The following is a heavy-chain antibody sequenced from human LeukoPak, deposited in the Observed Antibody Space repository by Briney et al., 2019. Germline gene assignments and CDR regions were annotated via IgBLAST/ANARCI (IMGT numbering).Heavy chain of an antibody. CDR1: GGTFSNYA. CDR3: ARGAAGRAYYYYMDV. J-gene: IGHJ6*03. CDR2: IIPIFGTA. V-gene: IGHV1-69*01. Sequence: SVKVSCKASGGTFSNYAISWVRQAPGQGLEWMGGIIPIFGTANYAQKFQGRVTITADESTSTAYMELSSLRSEDTVVYYCARGAAGRAYYYYMDVWGKGTTATVSS.